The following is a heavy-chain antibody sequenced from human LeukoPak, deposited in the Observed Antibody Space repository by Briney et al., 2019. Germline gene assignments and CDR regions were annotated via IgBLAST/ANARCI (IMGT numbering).Heavy chain of an antibody. CDR2: IYYSGST. V-gene: IGHV4-59*01. CDR1: GGSISSYY. D-gene: IGHD3-10*01. Sequence: SETLSLTWTVSGGSISSYYWSWIRQPPGKGLEWIGYIYYSGSTNYNPSLKSRVTISVDTSKNQFSLKLSSVTAADTAVYYCARGGRYYAYVDYWGQGTLVTVSS. J-gene: IGHJ4*02. CDR3: ARGGRYYAYVDY.